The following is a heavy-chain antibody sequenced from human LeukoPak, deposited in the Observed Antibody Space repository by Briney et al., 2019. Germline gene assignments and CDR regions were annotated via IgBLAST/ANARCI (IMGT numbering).Heavy chain of an antibody. D-gene: IGHD6-19*01. CDR2: IKTDGSEK. CDR1: GFTFDDYG. CDR3: ARDWDGSGWPIDY. J-gene: IGHJ4*02. V-gene: IGHV3-7*05. Sequence: GGSLRLSCAASGFTFDDYGMSWVRQAPGKGLEWVANIKTDGSEKYYVDSLKGRFIISRDNAKNSLYLQMNSLRAEDTAVYYCARDWDGSGWPIDYWGQGTLVTVSS.